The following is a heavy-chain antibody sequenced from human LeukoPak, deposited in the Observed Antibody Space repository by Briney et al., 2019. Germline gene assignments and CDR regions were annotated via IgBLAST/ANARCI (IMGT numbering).Heavy chain of an antibody. CDR3: AREDCSGGSCYVDY. Sequence: GGSLRLSCAASGFTVSSNYMSWVRQAPGKGLEWVPVIYSGGSTYYADSVKGRFTISRDNSKNTLYLQMNSLRAEDTAVYYCAREDCSGGSCYVDYWGQGTLVTVSS. J-gene: IGHJ4*02. D-gene: IGHD2-15*01. V-gene: IGHV3-53*01. CDR1: GFTVSSNY. CDR2: IYSGGST.